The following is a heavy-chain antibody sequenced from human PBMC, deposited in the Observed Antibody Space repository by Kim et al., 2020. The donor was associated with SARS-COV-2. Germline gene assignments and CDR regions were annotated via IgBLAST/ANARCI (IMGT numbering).Heavy chain of an antibody. J-gene: IGHJ4*02. D-gene: IGHD1-26*01. CDR1: GGSFSGYY. V-gene: IGHV4-34*01. Sequence: SETLSLTCAVYGGSFSGYYWSWIRQPPGKGLEWIGEINHSGSTNYNPSLKSRVTISVDTSKNQFSLKLSSVTAADTAVYYCARSYRYSGSYDDYWGQGT. CDR3: ARSYRYSGSYDDY. CDR2: INHSGST.